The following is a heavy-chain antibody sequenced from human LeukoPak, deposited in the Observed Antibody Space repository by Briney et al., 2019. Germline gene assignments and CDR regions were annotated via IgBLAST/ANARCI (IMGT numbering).Heavy chain of an antibody. J-gene: IGHJ4*02. D-gene: IGHD2-2*01. CDR2: ISSSSSYI. CDR1: GFTFSSYS. Sequence: GGSLRLSCAASGFTFSSYSMNWVRQAPGKGLEWVSSISSSSSYIYYADSVKGRFTISRDNSKHTLYLQMNSLRAEDTAVYYCAKDLFACSSTSCYSQSHWGQGTLVTVSS. V-gene: IGHV3-21*04. CDR3: AKDLFACSSTSCYSQSH.